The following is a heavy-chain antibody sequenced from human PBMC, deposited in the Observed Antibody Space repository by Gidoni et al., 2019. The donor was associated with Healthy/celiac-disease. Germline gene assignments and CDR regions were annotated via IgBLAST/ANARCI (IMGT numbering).Heavy chain of an antibody. CDR2: IFSNDEK. V-gene: IGHV2-26*01. CDR1: GFPPRNARMG. J-gene: IGHJ4*02. D-gene: IGHD5-18*01. CDR3: ARTVDTAMARPFDY. Sequence: QVTLKESGPVLLKPTETLTSPFHAPGFPPRNARMGVSWIRQPPGKALEWLAHIFSNDEKSYSTSLKSRLTISKETSKSQVVLTMTNMDPVDTATYYCARTVDTAMARPFDYWGQGTLVTVSS.